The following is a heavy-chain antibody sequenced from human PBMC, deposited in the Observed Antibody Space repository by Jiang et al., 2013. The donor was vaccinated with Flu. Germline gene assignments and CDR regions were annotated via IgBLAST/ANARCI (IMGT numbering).Heavy chain of an antibody. CDR1: EFTFSSYA. CDR2: ISGSGGST. V-gene: IGHV3-23*01. J-gene: IGHJ3*02. CDR3: AKKWGLQNWGLNDAFDI. D-gene: IGHD7-27*01. Sequence: VQLLESGGGLVQPGGSLRLSCAASEFTFSSYAMSWVRQAPGKGLEWVSAISGSGGSTYYADSVKGRFTISRDNSRNALYLQMSSLRAEDTAIYYCAKKWGLQNWGLNDAFDIWGQGTMVIVSS.